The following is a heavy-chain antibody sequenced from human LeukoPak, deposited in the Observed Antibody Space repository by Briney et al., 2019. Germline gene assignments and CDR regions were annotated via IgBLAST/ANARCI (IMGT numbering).Heavy chain of an antibody. J-gene: IGHJ5*02. Sequence: ASVKVSCKASGGTFSSYAISWVRQAPGQGLEWMGGTIPIFGTAHYAQKFQGRVTMTRDMSTSTDYMELSSLRSEDTAIYYCARDNSVGDNAWWFDPWGQGTLVTVSS. V-gene: IGHV1-69*05. CDR3: ARDNSVGDNAWWFDP. CDR2: TIPIFGTA. CDR1: GGTFSSYA. D-gene: IGHD1-26*01.